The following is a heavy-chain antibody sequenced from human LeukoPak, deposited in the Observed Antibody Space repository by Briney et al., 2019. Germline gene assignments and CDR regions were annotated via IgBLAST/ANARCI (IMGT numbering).Heavy chain of an antibody. CDR2: IYYSGTT. CDR1: GGSTSSGDYF. D-gene: IGHD6-19*01. J-gene: IGHJ4*02. CDR3: ARETMAGRFDY. V-gene: IGHV4-30-4*01. Sequence: PSETLSLTCTVSGGSTSSGDYFWSWIRQPPGKGLEWIGYIYYSGTTYYNPSLKSRVTISVDTSKNQFSLNLSSVTAADTAVYFCARETMAGRFDYWGQGTLVTVSS.